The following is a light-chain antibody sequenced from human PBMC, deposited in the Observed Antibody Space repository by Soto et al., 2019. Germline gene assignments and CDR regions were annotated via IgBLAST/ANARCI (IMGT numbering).Light chain of an antibody. CDR2: DVS. Sequence: QSALTQPASVSGSPGQSITISCTGTSSDVGSYNLVSWYQQHPGKAPKLIIYDVSKRPSGVSNRFSGSKSGNTASLTISGLQAEDEADYYCCSYAGSSTDVVFGGGTKLTVL. CDR1: SSDVGSYNL. V-gene: IGLV2-23*02. CDR3: CSYAGSSTDVV. J-gene: IGLJ2*01.